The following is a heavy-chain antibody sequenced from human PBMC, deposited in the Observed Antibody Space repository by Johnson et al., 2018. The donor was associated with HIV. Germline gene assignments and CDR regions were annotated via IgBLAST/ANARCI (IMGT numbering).Heavy chain of an antibody. J-gene: IGHJ3*02. Sequence: QVQLVESGGGLVQPGGSLRLSCAASGFTFSNYAMYWVRQAPGKGLEWVAVISYDGSNKYYADSVKGRFTISRDNSKNTLYLQMNSLRAEDTAVYYCARELEIVQGLDAFDIWGQGTMVTVSS. CDR3: ARELEIVQGLDAFDI. V-gene: IGHV3-30-3*01. CDR1: GFTFSNYA. D-gene: IGHD5-24*01. CDR2: ISYDGSNK.